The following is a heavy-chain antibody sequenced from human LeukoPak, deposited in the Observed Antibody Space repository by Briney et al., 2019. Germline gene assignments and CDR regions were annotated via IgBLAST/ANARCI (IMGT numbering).Heavy chain of an antibody. D-gene: IGHD3-9*01. V-gene: IGHV3-66*01. CDR1: GLTFSSYS. CDR3: ALGLVTDY. Sequence: PGGSLRLSCAASGLTFSSYSMSWVRQAPGKGLEWVSVIYSGGSTYYADSVKSRFTISRDNSKNTLYLQMNSLRVEDTAVYYCALGLVTDYWGQGTLVTVSS. J-gene: IGHJ4*02. CDR2: IYSGGST.